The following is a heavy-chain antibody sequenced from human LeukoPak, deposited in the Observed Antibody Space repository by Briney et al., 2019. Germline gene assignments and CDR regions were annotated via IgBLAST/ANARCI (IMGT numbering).Heavy chain of an antibody. J-gene: IGHJ6*02. CDR1: GGSISSYY. CDR2: IYYSGST. D-gene: IGHD5-24*01. V-gene: IGHV4-59*08. Sequence: SETLSLTCTVSGGSISSYYWSWIRQPPGKGLEWIGYIYYSGSTNYNPSLKSRVTISVDTSKNQFSLKLSSVTAADTAVYYWARHFPPLQYPGGRDVWGQGTTV. CDR3: ARHFPPLQYPGGRDV.